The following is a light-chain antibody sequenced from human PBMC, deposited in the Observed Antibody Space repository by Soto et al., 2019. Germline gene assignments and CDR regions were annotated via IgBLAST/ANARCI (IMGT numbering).Light chain of an antibody. CDR2: GAS. V-gene: IGKV3-20*01. Sequence: EIVLTQSPGTLSLSPGERATLSCRASQRVSSNYLAWYQQKPGQAPRLLIYGASSRATGIPDRFSGSGSGTDFTLTISRLDPEDFALYYCQEYDSLPLTFGGGTKVEIK. CDR1: QRVSSNY. CDR3: QEYDSLPLT. J-gene: IGKJ4*01.